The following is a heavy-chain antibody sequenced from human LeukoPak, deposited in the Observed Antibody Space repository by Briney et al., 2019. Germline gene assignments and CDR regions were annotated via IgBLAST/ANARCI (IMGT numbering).Heavy chain of an antibody. CDR3: AATIKRDYGDTNLDY. V-gene: IGHV4-59*01. CDR2: MHNGVHT. J-gene: IGHJ4*02. D-gene: IGHD4/OR15-4a*01. Sequence: SETLSLTCAVPGDSISSYFWSWIRQPPGKGLEWIVYMHNGVHTNYNPSLKSRVTISGDTSKNQLSLKLTSVTAADTAVYYCAATIKRDYGDTNLDYWGQGTLVTVSS. CDR1: GDSISSYF.